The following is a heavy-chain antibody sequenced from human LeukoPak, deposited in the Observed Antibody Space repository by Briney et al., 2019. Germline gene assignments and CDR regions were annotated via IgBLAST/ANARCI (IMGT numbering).Heavy chain of an antibody. D-gene: IGHD3-10*01. J-gene: IGHJ6*02. Sequence: ASVKVSCKASGYTFTSYAMHWVRQAPGQRLEWMGWINAGNGNTKYSQKFQGRVTITRDTSASTAYMELSSLRSEDTAVYYCASHYGSGSYYYYYGMDVWGQGTTVTVSS. CDR3: ASHYGSGSYYYYYGMDV. V-gene: IGHV1-3*01. CDR2: INAGNGNT. CDR1: GYTFTSYA.